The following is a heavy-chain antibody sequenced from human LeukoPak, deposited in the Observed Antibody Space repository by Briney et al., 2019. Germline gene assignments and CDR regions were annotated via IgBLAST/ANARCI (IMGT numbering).Heavy chain of an antibody. CDR3: ARDRNTGFGNWFDP. Sequence: PGGSLRLSCAASGFTFSSYWMSWVRQAPGKGLEWVANIKQDGSEKYYVDSVKGRFTISRDNAKNSPYLQMNSLRAEDTAVYYCARDRNTGFGNWFDPWGQGTLVTVSS. CDR2: IKQDGSEK. V-gene: IGHV3-7*01. CDR1: GFTFSSYW. D-gene: IGHD3-10*01. J-gene: IGHJ5*02.